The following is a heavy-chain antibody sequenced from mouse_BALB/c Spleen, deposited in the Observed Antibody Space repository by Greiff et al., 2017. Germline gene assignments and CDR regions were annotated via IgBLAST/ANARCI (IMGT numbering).Heavy chain of an antibody. D-gene: IGHD2-4*01. Sequence: VKLMESGPGLVAPSQSLSITCTVSGFSLTSYGVHRVRQPPGKGLEWLGVIWAGGSTNYNSALMSRLSISKDNSKSQVFLKMNSLQTDDTAMYYCARDAPMITFAYWGQGTLVTVSA. J-gene: IGHJ3*01. V-gene: IGHV2-9*02. CDR2: IWAGGST. CDR1: GFSLTSYG. CDR3: ARDAPMITFAY.